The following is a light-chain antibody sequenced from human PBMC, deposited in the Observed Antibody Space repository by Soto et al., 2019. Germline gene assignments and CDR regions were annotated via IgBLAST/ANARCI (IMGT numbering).Light chain of an antibody. V-gene: IGLV2-14*01. CDR1: SSEVGGYNY. CDR2: DVS. J-gene: IGLJ2*01. CDR3: SSYTSSSTVV. Sequence: QSVVTQPGSLSGSPGQSITISCTGTSSEVGGYNYVSWYQQHPGKAPKLMIYDVSNRPSGVSNRFSGSKSGNTASLTISGLQAEDEADYYCSSYTSSSTVVFGGGTKVTVL.